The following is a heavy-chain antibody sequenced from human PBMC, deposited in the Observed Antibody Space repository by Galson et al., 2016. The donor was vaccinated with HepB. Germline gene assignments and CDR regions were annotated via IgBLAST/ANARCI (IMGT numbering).Heavy chain of an antibody. D-gene: IGHD1-14*01. CDR1: GFIFSDYS. CDR3: ARDISPKPTTHLIDY. CDR2: TTTSSSNI. V-gene: IGHV3-21*01. Sequence: SLRLSCAASGFIFSDYSMNWVRQAPGKGLEWVSSTTTSSSNIYYADSVKGRFTISRDNAKNSLYLQMNSLRAEDTAVYYCARDISPKPTTHLIDYWGQGTLVTVSS. J-gene: IGHJ4*02.